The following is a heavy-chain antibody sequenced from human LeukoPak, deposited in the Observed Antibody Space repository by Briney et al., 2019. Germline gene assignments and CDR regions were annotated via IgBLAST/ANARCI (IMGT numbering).Heavy chain of an antibody. CDR3: ARGDDDYWRGYFSDP. CDR2: ITGSGGTT. J-gene: IGHJ5*02. V-gene: IGHV3-23*01. CDR1: GFTFSNYA. D-gene: IGHD3-3*01. Sequence: PGGSLRLSCAASGFTFSNYAMSWVRQAPGKGLEWVSAITGSGGTTYYADSAKGRFTISRDNAKNSLYLHMSSLTAEDTAVYYCARGDDDYWRGYFSDPWGQGTLVTVSS.